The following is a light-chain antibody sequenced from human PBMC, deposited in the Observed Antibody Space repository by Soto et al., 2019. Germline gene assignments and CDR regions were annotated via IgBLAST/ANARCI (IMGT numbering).Light chain of an antibody. Sequence: DIQMTQSPSSLSASAGDRVTITCQASQDISNYLNWYQQKPGKAPKFLIYDASNLETGVPSRFSGSGSGTDFTFTISSLQPEDIATYYCQQYDSLPYTFGQGTKLEIK. CDR3: QQYDSLPYT. CDR2: DAS. V-gene: IGKV1-33*01. J-gene: IGKJ2*01. CDR1: QDISNY.